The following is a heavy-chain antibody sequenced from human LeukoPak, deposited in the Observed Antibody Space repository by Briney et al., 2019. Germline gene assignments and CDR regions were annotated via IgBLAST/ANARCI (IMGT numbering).Heavy chain of an antibody. CDR3: ARGSGYCSSTSCYPLYFDY. Sequence: SVKVSCKASGGTFSSYAISWVRQAPGQGLEWLGGIIPIFGTANYAQKFQGRVTITTDESTSTAYMELSSLRSEDTAVYYCARGSGYCSSTSCYPLYFDYWGQGTLVTVSS. V-gene: IGHV1-69*05. J-gene: IGHJ4*02. D-gene: IGHD2-2*01. CDR2: IIPIFGTA. CDR1: GGTFSSYA.